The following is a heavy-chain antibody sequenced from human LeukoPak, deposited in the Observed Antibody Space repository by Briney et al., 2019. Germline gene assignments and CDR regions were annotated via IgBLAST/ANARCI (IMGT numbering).Heavy chain of an antibody. Sequence: PSETLSLTGTVSGGAIISYYWGGIRQPAGKGLEWIGRIYTSGSTNYNPSLKSRVTMSVDTSKNQFSLKLSSVTAADTAVYYCARVNYYGSGSYYKDLGYYYYGMDVWGQGTTVTVSS. V-gene: IGHV4-4*07. CDR1: GGAIISYY. J-gene: IGHJ6*02. CDR2: IYTSGST. D-gene: IGHD3-10*01. CDR3: ARVNYYGSGSYYKDLGYYYYGMDV.